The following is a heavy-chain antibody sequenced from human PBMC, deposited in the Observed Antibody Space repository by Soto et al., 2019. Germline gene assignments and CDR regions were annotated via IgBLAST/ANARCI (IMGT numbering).Heavy chain of an antibody. CDR3: AKRQGVGAAAKNFDF. J-gene: IGHJ4*02. CDR1: GFIFRNHA. D-gene: IGHD2-2*01. CDR2: ISAGGNLI. V-gene: IGHV3-23*01. Sequence: GGYLILSCAASGFIFRNHAMSWVRQVPGKGLEWVSGISAGGNLIYYADYVRGRFTMSRDNSKNMLYRQMNSLRGEDTAVYFGAKRQGVGAAAKNFDFWGQGARVTVSS.